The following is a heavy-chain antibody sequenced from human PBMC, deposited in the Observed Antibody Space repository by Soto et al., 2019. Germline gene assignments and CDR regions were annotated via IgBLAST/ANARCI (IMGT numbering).Heavy chain of an antibody. CDR3: AREKSAPTWTPQYYYDSSDRGRVNWFDP. CDR2: IYYSGST. Sequence: SETLSLTCTVSGGSISSGGYYWSWIRQHPGKGLEWIGYIYYSGSTYYNPTLKSRVTISVDTSKNQFSLKLSSVTAADTAVYYCAREKSAPTWTPQYYYDSSDRGRVNWFDPLGQGTLVTVSS. J-gene: IGHJ5*02. CDR1: GGSISSGGYY. V-gene: IGHV4-31*03. D-gene: IGHD3-22*01.